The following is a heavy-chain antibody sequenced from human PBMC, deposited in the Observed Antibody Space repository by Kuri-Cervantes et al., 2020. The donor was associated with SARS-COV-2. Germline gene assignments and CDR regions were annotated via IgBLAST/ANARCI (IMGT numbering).Heavy chain of an antibody. V-gene: IGHV1-2*04. Sequence: ASVKVSCKASGYTFTGYYMHWVRQAPGQGLEWMGWINPNSGGTNYAQKFQGWVTMTRDTSISTAYMELSRLRSDDTAVYYCARDSPYCSSTSCYGDAFDIWGQGTMVTVSS. CDR1: GYTFTGYY. CDR2: INPNSGGT. D-gene: IGHD2-2*01. J-gene: IGHJ3*02. CDR3: ARDSPYCSSTSCYGDAFDI.